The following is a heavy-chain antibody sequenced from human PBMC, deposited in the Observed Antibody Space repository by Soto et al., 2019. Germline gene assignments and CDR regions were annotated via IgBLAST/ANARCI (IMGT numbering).Heavy chain of an antibody. Sequence: QLQLQESGPGLVKPSETLSLTCTVSGGSISSSSYYWGGIRQPPGKGLEWIGSIYYSGSTYYNPSLKSRVTISVDTSKNQFSLKLSSVTAADTAVYYCARTMGVYYGMDVWGQGTTVTVSS. CDR2: IYYSGST. V-gene: IGHV4-39*01. D-gene: IGHD3-3*01. J-gene: IGHJ6*02. CDR1: GGSISSSSYY. CDR3: ARTMGVYYGMDV.